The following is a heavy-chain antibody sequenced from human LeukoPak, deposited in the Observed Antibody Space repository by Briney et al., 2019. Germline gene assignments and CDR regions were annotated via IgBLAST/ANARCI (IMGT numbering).Heavy chain of an antibody. CDR1: GFTFSSYW. J-gene: IGHJ4*02. D-gene: IGHD5-18*01. Sequence: PGGSLRLSCAAPGFTFSSYWMHWVRHAPGKGLVWVSRINSDGSSTSYADSVKGRFTISRDNAKNTLYLQMYSLRAEDTAVYYCARGGYSYGTPTLYYFDYWGQGTLVTVSS. CDR3: ARGGYSYGTPTLYYFDY. V-gene: IGHV3-74*01. CDR2: INSDGSST.